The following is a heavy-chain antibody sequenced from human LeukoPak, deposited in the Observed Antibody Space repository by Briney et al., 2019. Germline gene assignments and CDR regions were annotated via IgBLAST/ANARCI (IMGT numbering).Heavy chain of an antibody. CDR3: AGSYYGSGSYYKPLGY. Sequence: GGSLRLSCAASGFTFSSYSMNWVRQAPGKGLEWVSSISSSSSYIHYADSVKGRFTISRDNAKNSLYLQMNSLRAEDTAVYYCAGSYYGSGSYYKPLGYWGQGTLVTVSS. J-gene: IGHJ4*02. CDR1: GFTFSSYS. V-gene: IGHV3-21*01. D-gene: IGHD3-10*01. CDR2: ISSSSSYI.